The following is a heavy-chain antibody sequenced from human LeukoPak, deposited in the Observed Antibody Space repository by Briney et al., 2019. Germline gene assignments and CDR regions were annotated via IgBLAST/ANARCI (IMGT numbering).Heavy chain of an antibody. CDR3: TRWDCTTTGCYPFDY. CDR1: GLTFSGSA. Sequence: GGSLRLSCAASGLTFSGSAIHWVRQASGKGLEWVGRIRDKANSYATAYIASVKGRFTISRDDSKNTAYLQMSSLKTEDTAVYYCTRWDCTTTGCYPFDYWGQGTLVTVSS. J-gene: IGHJ4*02. D-gene: IGHD2-2*01. V-gene: IGHV3-73*01. CDR2: IRDKANSYAT.